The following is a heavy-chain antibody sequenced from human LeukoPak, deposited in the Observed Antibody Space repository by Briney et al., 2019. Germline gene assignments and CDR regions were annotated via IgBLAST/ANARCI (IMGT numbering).Heavy chain of an antibody. V-gene: IGHV3-21*01. CDR1: GFTFSSYG. CDR3: ARSSYSRDGENFDY. Sequence: KPGGSLRLSCAASGFTFSSYGMHWVRQAPGKGLEWVSSISSISSYIYYADSVKGRFTISRDNAKNSLYLQMNSLRAEDTAVYYCARSSYSRDGENFDYWGQGTLVTVSS. CDR2: ISSISSYI. D-gene: IGHD6-13*01. J-gene: IGHJ4*02.